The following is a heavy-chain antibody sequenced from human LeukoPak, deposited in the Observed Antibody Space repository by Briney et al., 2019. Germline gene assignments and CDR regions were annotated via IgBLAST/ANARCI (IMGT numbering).Heavy chain of an antibody. J-gene: IGHJ4*02. CDR1: GDSISSPTYY. D-gene: IGHD6-19*01. Sequence: PSETLSLTCSVSGDSISSPTYYWRWIRQPPEKGLEWIGIFYYSGSTYYNPSLKSRASISVDTSKNQISLKLSSVTAADTAVYYCARVPPLQWLPDYLGQGTLVTVSS. CDR3: ARVPPLQWLPDY. CDR2: FYYSGST. V-gene: IGHV4-39*01.